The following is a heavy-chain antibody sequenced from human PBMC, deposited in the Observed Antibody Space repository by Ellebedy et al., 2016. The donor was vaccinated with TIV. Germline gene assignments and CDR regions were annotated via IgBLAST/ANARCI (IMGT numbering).Heavy chain of an antibody. CDR1: GLTFSSHA. J-gene: IGHJ4*02. CDR2: ITESGGNT. CDR3: AIDRPITGSYHGDYFDS. V-gene: IGHV3-23*01. D-gene: IGHD3-10*01. Sequence: GESLKISCAASGLTFSSHAMSWVRQAPGKGLEWVSSITESGGNTYYADSVKGRFTISRDNSKDTLFLQMHSLRAEDTAVYYCAIDRPITGSYHGDYFDSWGQGTLITVAS.